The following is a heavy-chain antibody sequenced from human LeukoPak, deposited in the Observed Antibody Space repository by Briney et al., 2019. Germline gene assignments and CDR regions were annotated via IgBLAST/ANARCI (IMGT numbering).Heavy chain of an antibody. J-gene: IGHJ4*02. V-gene: IGHV1-69*05. D-gene: IGHD2-2*01. CDR3: ATSGYCSSTSCYDVDY. CDR1: GGTFSSYA. Sequence: SVTVSCKASGGTFSSYAISWVRQAPGRGLEWMGGVFPIFGAANYAQKFQGRVTITTDESTSTAYMELSSLRSEDTAVYYCATSGYCSSTSCYDVDYWGQGTLVTVSS. CDR2: VFPIFGAA.